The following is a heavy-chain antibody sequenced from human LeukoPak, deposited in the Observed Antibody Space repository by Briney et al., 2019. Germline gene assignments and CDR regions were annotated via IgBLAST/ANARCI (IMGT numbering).Heavy chain of an antibody. CDR2: IYYSGST. CDR1: GGSIRSGDYY. D-gene: IGHD5-24*01. V-gene: IGHV4-30-4*01. CDR3: AREGLGDGYNFIDY. J-gene: IGHJ4*02. Sequence: SQALSLTCTVSGGSIRSGDYYWSWIRQPPGKGLEWIGYIYYSGSTYYNPSLKSRVTISVDTSKNQFSLKLSSVTAADTAVYYCAREGLGDGYNFIDYWGQGTLVTVSS.